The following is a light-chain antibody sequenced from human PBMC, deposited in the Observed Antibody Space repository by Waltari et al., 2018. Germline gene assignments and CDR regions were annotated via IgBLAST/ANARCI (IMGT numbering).Light chain of an antibody. CDR2: DVS. CDR1: SSDVGYDY. J-gene: IGLJ2*01. Sequence: QSALTQPASVSGSPGQSITISCTGTSSDVGYDYVSWYQQFPGKAPKLVIYDVSHRPQGVSNRFSGSKSGNTASLTISGLQAEDEADYLCSSYITSSTLFGGGTKLTVL. V-gene: IGLV2-14*01. CDR3: SSYITSSTL.